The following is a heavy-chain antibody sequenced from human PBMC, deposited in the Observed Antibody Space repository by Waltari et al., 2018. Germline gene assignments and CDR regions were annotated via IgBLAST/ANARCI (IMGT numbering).Heavy chain of an antibody. CDR1: GYTFTSYA. CDR3: ARVEGAAGLDI. Sequence: QVQLVQSGAEVQKPGASVKVSCRASGYTFTSYAMHRVRQAPVQRLEWMGWINAGNANTKYSQKFQGRVTITRDTSASTAYMELSSLRSEDTAVYYCARVEGAAGLDIWGQGTMVTVSS. J-gene: IGHJ3*02. V-gene: IGHV1-3*01. D-gene: IGHD3-16*01. CDR2: INAGNANT.